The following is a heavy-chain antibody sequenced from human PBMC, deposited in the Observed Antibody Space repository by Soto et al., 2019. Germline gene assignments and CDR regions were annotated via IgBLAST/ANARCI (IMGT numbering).Heavy chain of an antibody. Sequence: SVKVSCKASGGTFSSYAISWVRQAPGQGLEWMGGIIPIFGTANYAQKFQGGVTITADESTSTAYMELSSLRSEDTAVYYCARSYSSGWYWFDPWGQGTLVTVSS. CDR2: IIPIFGTA. CDR1: GGTFSSYA. CDR3: ARSYSSGWYWFDP. J-gene: IGHJ5*02. D-gene: IGHD6-19*01. V-gene: IGHV1-69*13.